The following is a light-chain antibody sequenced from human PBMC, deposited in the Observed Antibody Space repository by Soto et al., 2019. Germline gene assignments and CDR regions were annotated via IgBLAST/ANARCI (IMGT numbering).Light chain of an antibody. CDR1: DIGSKS. J-gene: IGLJ2*01. CDR3: QVWNSSSDPVV. V-gene: IGLV3-21*02. Sequence: SYELTQPPTVSVAPGQTARIPCGGNDIGSKSVHWYRQKPGQAPVLVVYDDSDRPSGIPERISGSNSGNTATLTISRVEAGDEADYFCQVWNSSSDPVVFGGGTKLTVL. CDR2: DDS.